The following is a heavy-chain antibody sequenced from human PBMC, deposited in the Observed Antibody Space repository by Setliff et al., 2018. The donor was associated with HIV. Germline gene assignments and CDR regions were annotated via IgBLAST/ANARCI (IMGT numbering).Heavy chain of an antibody. V-gene: IGHV5-51*01. CDR1: GYSFTSYW. D-gene: IGHD3-10*01. CDR2: IYPDDSEI. Sequence: ESLKISCEASGYSFTSYWIGWVRQLPGKGLEWMGIIYPDDSEIGYSPSFQGQVTISADKSISTAYLQWSSLKASDTAIYYCAISGSPDRRPTWGQGTLVTVSS. J-gene: IGHJ5*02. CDR3: AISGSPDRRPT.